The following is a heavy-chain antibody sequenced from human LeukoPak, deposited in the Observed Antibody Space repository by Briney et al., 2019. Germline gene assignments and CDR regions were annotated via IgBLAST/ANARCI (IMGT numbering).Heavy chain of an antibody. CDR3: ARDREDYGDSSGLGY. D-gene: IGHD4-17*01. J-gene: IGHJ4*02. Sequence: ASVKVSCKASGYTFTSYGISWVRQAPGQGLEWMGWISAYNGNTNYAQELQGRVTMTTDTSTSTAYMELRSLRSDDTAVYYCARDREDYGDSSGLGYWGQGTLVTVSS. V-gene: IGHV1-18*01. CDR2: ISAYNGNT. CDR1: GYTFTSYG.